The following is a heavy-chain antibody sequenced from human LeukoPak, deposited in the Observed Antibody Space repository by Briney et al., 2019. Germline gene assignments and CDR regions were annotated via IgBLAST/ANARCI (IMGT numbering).Heavy chain of an antibody. CDR3: ARFNGIVVVPGPTDAFDI. J-gene: IGHJ3*02. Sequence: GGSLRLSCAASGFTFSNYGMHWVRQAPGKGLEWVAVIWYDGSNEHYADSVKGRFTISRDNSKKTLYLQMNSLRAEDTAIYYCARFNGIVVVPGPTDAFDIWGQGTKVTVSS. D-gene: IGHD2-2*01. CDR2: IWYDGSNE. V-gene: IGHV3-33*01. CDR1: GFTFSNYG.